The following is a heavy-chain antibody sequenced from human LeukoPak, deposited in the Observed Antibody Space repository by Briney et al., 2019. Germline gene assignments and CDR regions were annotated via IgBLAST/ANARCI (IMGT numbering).Heavy chain of an antibody. CDR2: IKQDGSGK. CDR3: ARKGYGSGSYYNPDAFDI. CDR1: GFTFSSYW. Sequence: GGSLRLSCAASGFTFSSYWMSWVRQAPGKGLEWVANIKQDGSGKYYVDSVKGRFTISRDNAKNSLYLQMNSLRAEDTAVYYCARKGYGSGSYYNPDAFDIWGQGTMVTVSS. D-gene: IGHD3-10*01. J-gene: IGHJ3*02. V-gene: IGHV3-7*01.